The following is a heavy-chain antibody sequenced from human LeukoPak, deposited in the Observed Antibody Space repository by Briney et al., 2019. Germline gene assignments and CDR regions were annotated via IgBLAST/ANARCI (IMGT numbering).Heavy chain of an antibody. V-gene: IGHV1-18*01. D-gene: IGHD3-22*01. CDR1: GYTFTSYG. CDR2: ISAYNGNT. Sequence: GASVKVSCKASGYTFTSYGISWVRQAPGQGLEWMGWISAYNGNTHYAQKLQGRVTMTTDTSTSTAYMELRSLRSDDTAVYYCARDFYDSSGDTYAFDIWGQGTMVTVSS. J-gene: IGHJ3*02. CDR3: ARDFYDSSGDTYAFDI.